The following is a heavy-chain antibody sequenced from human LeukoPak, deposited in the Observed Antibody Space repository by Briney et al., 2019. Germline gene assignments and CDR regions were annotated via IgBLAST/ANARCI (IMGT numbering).Heavy chain of an antibody. V-gene: IGHV3-7*05. CDR2: INQDGSVE. Sequence: TGGSLRLSCTASGFTFGDYAMSWLRQAPGRGLERVATINQDGSVEHYVDPVRGRFTISRDNTKNSLRLQMNSLRAEDTAVYHCARVYRGYFDCWGQGTLVTVSS. CDR3: ARVYRGYFDC. CDR1: GFTFGDYA. J-gene: IGHJ4*02. D-gene: IGHD4-11*01.